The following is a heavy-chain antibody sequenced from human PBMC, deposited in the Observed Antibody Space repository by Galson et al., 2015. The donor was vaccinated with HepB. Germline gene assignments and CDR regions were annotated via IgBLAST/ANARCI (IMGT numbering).Heavy chain of an antibody. J-gene: IGHJ3*02. CDR2: IYYSGST. Sequence: SETLSLTCTVSGGSISSYYWSWIRQPPGKGLEWIGYIYYSGSTNYNPSLKSRVTISVDTSKNQFSLKLSSVTAADTAVYYCARYYYDSSDREVAFEIWGQGTMVTVSS. CDR1: GGSISSYY. CDR3: ARYYYDSSDREVAFEI. D-gene: IGHD3-22*01. V-gene: IGHV4-59*01.